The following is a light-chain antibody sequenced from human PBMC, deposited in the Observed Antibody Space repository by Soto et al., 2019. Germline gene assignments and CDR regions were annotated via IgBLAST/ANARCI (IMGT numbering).Light chain of an antibody. CDR2: DAS. CDR3: QQYNSYSRT. CDR1: QSISSW. Sequence: DIQMTQSPSTLSASVGDRVTITCRASQSISSWLAWYQQKPGKAPKLLIYDASSLERGVPSRFSGSGSGTEVTLTISSLQPDDFATYYCQQYNSYSRTFGQGTKVDIK. J-gene: IGKJ1*01. V-gene: IGKV1-5*01.